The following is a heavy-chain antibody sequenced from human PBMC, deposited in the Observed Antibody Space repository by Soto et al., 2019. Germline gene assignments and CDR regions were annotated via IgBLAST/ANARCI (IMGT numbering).Heavy chain of an antibody. CDR3: AREPERGYTAYYGMDV. Sequence: GGSLRLSCAASGFTFSSYWMHWVRQAPGKGLVWVSRVNSDGSSTSYADSVKGRFTISRDNAKNTLYLQMNSLRAEDTAVYYCAREPERGYTAYYGMDVWGQGTTVTVSS. D-gene: IGHD5-18*01. CDR2: VNSDGSST. CDR1: GFTFSSYW. J-gene: IGHJ6*02. V-gene: IGHV3-74*01.